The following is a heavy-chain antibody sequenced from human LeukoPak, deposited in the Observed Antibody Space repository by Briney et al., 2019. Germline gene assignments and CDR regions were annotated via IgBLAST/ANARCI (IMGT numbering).Heavy chain of an antibody. D-gene: IGHD5-12*01. Sequence: GGSLRLSCAASGFTFSSYAMSWVRQAPGKGLEWVSAISDSGGSTYYADSVKGRFTISRDNSKNTLYLQMNSLRAEDTAVYYCAKDLQGYDYLGSTDYWGQGTLVTVSS. CDR1: GFTFSSYA. J-gene: IGHJ4*02. CDR3: AKDLQGYDYLGSTDY. CDR2: ISDSGGST. V-gene: IGHV3-23*01.